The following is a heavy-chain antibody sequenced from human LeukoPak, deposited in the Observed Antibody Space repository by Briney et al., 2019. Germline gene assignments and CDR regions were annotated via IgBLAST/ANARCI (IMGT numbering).Heavy chain of an antibody. Sequence: GESLKISFKGSGYRFTSYWIGWVRQMPGKGLEWMGIIYPGDSDTRYSPSFEGQVTISADKSISTAYLQWSSLKASDTAMYYCARARVDTAMADFDYWGQGTLVTVSS. CDR1: GYRFTSYW. V-gene: IGHV5-51*01. D-gene: IGHD5-18*01. CDR3: ARARVDTAMADFDY. J-gene: IGHJ4*02. CDR2: IYPGDSDT.